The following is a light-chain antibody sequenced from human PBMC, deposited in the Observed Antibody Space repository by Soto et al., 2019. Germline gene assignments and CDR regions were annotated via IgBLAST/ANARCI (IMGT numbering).Light chain of an antibody. J-gene: IGKJ1*01. Sequence: EIGLTQSPGTLSLSPGERATLSCRASQSVRNNYLAWYQQRPGQAPRLLIHGASSRATGIPARFSGSGSGTEFTLTISSLQSEDFAEYHCQQYNNWPQTFGQGTKVDIK. CDR1: QSVRNNY. V-gene: IGKV3-20*01. CDR2: GAS. CDR3: QQYNNWPQT.